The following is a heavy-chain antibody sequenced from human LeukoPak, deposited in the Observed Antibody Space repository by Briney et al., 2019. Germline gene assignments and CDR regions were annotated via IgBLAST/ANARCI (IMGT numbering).Heavy chain of an antibody. CDR2: ISYEASNK. D-gene: IGHD2-8*02. Sequence: GGSLRLSCAASGFTFGNHAMHWVRQAPGMGLEWVAVISYEASNKYYADSVKGRFTVSRDNSKNMLYLQMNSLRAEDTAVYYCARDYLVGCTDTICYPIDYWGQGTLVTVSS. CDR3: ARDYLVGCTDTICYPIDY. CDR1: GFTFGNHA. V-gene: IGHV3-30*01. J-gene: IGHJ4*02.